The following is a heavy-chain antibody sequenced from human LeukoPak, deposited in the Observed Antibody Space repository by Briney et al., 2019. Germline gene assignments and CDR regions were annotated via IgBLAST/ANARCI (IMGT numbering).Heavy chain of an antibody. D-gene: IGHD3-9*01. CDR3: AKGPDLKYYDILTGYGDAFDI. CDR2: ISWNSGSI. J-gene: IGHJ3*02. V-gene: IGHV3-9*01. CDR1: GFSFNNYA. Sequence: GGSLRLSCVASGFSFNNYAMNWVRQAPGKGLEWVSGISWNSGSIGYADSVKGRFTISRDNAKNSLYLQMNSLRAEDTALYYCAKGPDLKYYDILTGYGDAFDIWGQGTMVTVSS.